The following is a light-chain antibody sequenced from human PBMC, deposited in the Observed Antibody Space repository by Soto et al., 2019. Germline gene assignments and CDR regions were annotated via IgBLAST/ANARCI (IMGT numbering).Light chain of an antibody. J-gene: IGKJ1*01. Sequence: DIQMTQSPSTLSASVGDRVTITCRASQSISSWLAWYQQKPGKAPKLLIYKASSLESGVPSRFSGSGSGTEFTLTISSLQPDDFATYYCQQYGSSRTFGQGTKVDIK. CDR3: QQYGSSRT. V-gene: IGKV1-5*03. CDR2: KAS. CDR1: QSISSW.